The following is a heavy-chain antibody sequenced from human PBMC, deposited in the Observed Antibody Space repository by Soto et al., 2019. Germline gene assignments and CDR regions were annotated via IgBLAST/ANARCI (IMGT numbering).Heavy chain of an antibody. CDR1: GFTFSSCA. V-gene: IGHV3-23*01. J-gene: IGHJ3*01. D-gene: IGHD2-21*02. Sequence: PGGSLRLSCAASGFTFSSCAMGWVRQAPGKGLEWVSDIIDSGGSTYYADAVKGRFTISRDNSKNTVDLQMNSLRAEDTAVYYCARGDRGAFDLWGQGTMVTVSS. CDR2: IIDSGGST. CDR3: ARGDRGAFDL.